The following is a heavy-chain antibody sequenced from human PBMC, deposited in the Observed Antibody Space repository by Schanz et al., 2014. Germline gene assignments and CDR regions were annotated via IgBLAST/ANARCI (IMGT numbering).Heavy chain of an antibody. CDR3: ARDFHGYGPHLDY. V-gene: IGHV3-7*01. CDR2: IKHDGSVK. CDR1: GFGFSSYS. D-gene: IGHD5-12*01. J-gene: IGHJ4*02. Sequence: EVHLVESGGGLVQPGGSLRLSCAASGFGFSSYSMNWVRQAPGKGLEWVANIKHDGSVKDYVDSVEGRFTISRDNAKNSLFLQMNSLRPEDTAVYYCARDFHGYGPHLDYWGQGSLVTVSS.